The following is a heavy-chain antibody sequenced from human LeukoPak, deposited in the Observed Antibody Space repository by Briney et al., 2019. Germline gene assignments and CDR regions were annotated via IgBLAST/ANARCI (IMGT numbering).Heavy chain of an antibody. CDR2: INHSGST. J-gene: IGHJ4*02. V-gene: IGHV4-34*01. CDR1: GGSFSGYY. Sequence: SETLSLTCAVYGGSFSGYYWSWIRQPPGKGLEWIGEINHSGSTNYNPSLKSRVTISVDTSKNQFSLELSSVTAADTAVYYCARGYGILDYWGQGTLVTVSS. CDR3: ARGYGILDY. D-gene: IGHD4-17*01.